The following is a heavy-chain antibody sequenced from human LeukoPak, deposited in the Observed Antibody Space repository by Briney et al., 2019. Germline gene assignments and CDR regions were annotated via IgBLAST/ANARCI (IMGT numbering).Heavy chain of an antibody. CDR1: GGTFSSYA. CDR2: IIPIFGTA. D-gene: IGHD6-13*01. CDR3: ARDERRQQLVRFDY. Sequence: GASVKVSCKASGGTFSSYAISWVRQAPGQGLEWMGGIIPIFGTANYAQKFQGRVTITADESTSTAYMELSSLRSEDTAVYYCARDERRQQLVRFDYWGQGTLVTVSS. V-gene: IGHV1-69*13. J-gene: IGHJ4*02.